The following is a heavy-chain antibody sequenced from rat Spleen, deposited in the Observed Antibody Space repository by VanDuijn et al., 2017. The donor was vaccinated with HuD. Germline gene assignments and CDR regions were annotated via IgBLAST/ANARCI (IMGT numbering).Heavy chain of an antibody. D-gene: IGHD1-12*03. CDR3: ATQHYYDGYYRDS. CDR2: ISSGGST. V-gene: IGHV2-6*01. Sequence: QVQLKESGPGLVQPSQTLSLTCTVSGFSLTSYTVSWVRQPPGKGLEWIAAISSGGSTYYNSALKSRLGISRDTSKSQVFLKMNSLQTEDTAMYFCATQHYYDGYYRDSWGQGVMVTVSS. J-gene: IGHJ2*01. CDR1: GFSLTSYT.